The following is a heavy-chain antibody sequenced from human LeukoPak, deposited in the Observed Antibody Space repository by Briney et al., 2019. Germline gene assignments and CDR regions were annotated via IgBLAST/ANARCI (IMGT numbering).Heavy chain of an antibody. V-gene: IGHV1-8*03. CDR3: ARARRYCSSTSCYSDFHY. CDR1: GYTFTSYD. CDR2: MNPNSGNT. Sequence: ASVTVSCKASGYTFTSYDINWVRQATGQGLEWMGWMNPNSGNTGYAQKFQGRVTITKNTSISTAYMELSSLRSEDTAVYYCARARRYCSSTSCYSDFHYLGQGTLVTVSS. D-gene: IGHD2-2*01. J-gene: IGHJ4*02.